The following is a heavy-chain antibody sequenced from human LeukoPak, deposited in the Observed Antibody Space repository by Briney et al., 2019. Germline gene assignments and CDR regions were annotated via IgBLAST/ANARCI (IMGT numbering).Heavy chain of an antibody. Sequence: GASVKVSCKASGYTFTSYYMHWVRQAPGQGREWMGIINPSGGSTSYAQKFQGRVTMTRETSTSTVYMELSSLRSEDTAVYYCARDSGSYRYLESFDYWGQGTLVTVSS. CDR2: INPSGGST. D-gene: IGHD1-26*01. V-gene: IGHV1-46*01. J-gene: IGHJ4*02. CDR1: GYTFTSYY. CDR3: ARDSGSYRYLESFDY.